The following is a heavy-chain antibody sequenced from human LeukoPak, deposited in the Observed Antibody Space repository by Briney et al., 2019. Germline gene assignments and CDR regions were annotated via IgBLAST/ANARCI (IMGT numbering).Heavy chain of an antibody. CDR2: IRYDGSNK. D-gene: IGHD5-12*01. CDR3: AKAPKRGYSGYDPLGPFDY. J-gene: IGHJ4*02. Sequence: PGGSLRLSCGASGFTFSNYGMHWVRQAPGKGLEWVAFIRYDGSNKYYADSVKGRFTISRDNSRNTLYLQMNSLRAEDTAVYYCAKAPKRGYSGYDPLGPFDYWGQGTLVTVSS. V-gene: IGHV3-30*02. CDR1: GFTFSNYG.